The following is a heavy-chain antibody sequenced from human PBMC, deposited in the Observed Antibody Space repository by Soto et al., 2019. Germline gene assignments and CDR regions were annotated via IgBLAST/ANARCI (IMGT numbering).Heavy chain of an antibody. D-gene: IGHD6-13*01. V-gene: IGHV3-23*01. Sequence: EVQLLEPGGGLVQPGGSLRLSCAASGFTFSNYAMTWVRQAPGKGLEWVSGISGSGSSIYYADSVKGRFTISRDNSKNTLYLQMNSLRAEDTAVYYCAKGGDSSSWKNWFDPWGQGTLVTVSS. CDR3: AKGGDSSSWKNWFDP. J-gene: IGHJ5*02. CDR1: GFTFSNYA. CDR2: ISGSGSSI.